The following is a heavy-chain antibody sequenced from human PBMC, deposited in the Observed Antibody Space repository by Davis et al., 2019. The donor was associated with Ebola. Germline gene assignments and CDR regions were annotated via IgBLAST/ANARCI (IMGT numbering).Heavy chain of an antibody. CDR3: ARDLAPRRWLQLVY. CDR1: GFTVSSNY. V-gene: IGHV3-66*01. D-gene: IGHD5-24*01. J-gene: IGHJ4*02. Sequence: PGGSLRLSCAASGFTVSSNYMSWVRQAPGKGLEWVSVIYSGGSTYYADSVKGRFTISRDNSKNTLYLQMNSLRAEDTAVYYCARDLAPRRWLQLVYWGQGTLVTVSS. CDR2: IYSGGST.